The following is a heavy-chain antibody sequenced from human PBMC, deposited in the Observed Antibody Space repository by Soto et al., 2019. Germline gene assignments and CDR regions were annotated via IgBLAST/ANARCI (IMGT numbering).Heavy chain of an antibody. CDR3: ARDLAEKIYGDFAY. CDR1: RFTFSSYS. V-gene: IGHV3-21*01. D-gene: IGHD3-10*01. J-gene: IGHJ4*02. CDR2: ISSSSSYI. Sequence: KPPGSLRISCAASRFTFSSYSMNWVRQAPGKGLEWVSSISSSSSYIYYADSVKGRFTISRDNAKNSLYLQMNSLRAEDTAVYYCARDLAEKIYGDFAYWGQGTLVTVSS.